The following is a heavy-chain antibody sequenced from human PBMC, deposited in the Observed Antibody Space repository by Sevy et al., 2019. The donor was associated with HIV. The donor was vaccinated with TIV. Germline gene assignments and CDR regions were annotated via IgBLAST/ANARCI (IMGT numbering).Heavy chain of an antibody. J-gene: IGHJ4*02. CDR1: GYTFSTYG. Sequence: ASVKVSCKASGYTFSTYGISWVRQAPGQGLEWMGWISAYNGHTNYSQKVQGRVTMSIDTSTVTAYMELRSLRSDDTAVYYCARDGGHVVEEILFDNWGQGTLVTVSS. V-gene: IGHV1-18*01. D-gene: IGHD2-15*01. CDR3: ARDGGHVVEEILFDN. CDR2: ISAYNGHT.